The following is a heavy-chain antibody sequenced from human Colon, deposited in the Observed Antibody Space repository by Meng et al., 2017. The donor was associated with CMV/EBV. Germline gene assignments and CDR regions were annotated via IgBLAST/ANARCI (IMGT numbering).Heavy chain of an antibody. Sequence: SETLSLTCAVYGGSFSGYYWSWIRQPPGKGLEWIGYIYYSGSTNYNPSLKSRVTISVDTSKNQFSLKLSSVTAADTAVYYCARDYGVVIAPGGYYYGMDVWGQGTTVTVSS. CDR2: IYYSGST. CDR3: ARDYGVVIAPGGYYYGMDV. V-gene: IGHV4-59*01. CDR1: GGSFSGYY. D-gene: IGHD2-21*01. J-gene: IGHJ6*02.